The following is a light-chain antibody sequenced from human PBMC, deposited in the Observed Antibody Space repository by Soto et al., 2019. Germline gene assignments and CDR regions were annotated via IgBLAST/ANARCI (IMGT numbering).Light chain of an antibody. J-gene: IGKJ1*01. Sequence: EIVLTQSPATLAVSPGEGATLSCRASQSVRDNLAWYQQKPGQAPRLLIYGASTRATGIPARFSGSGSGTEFTLTISSLQSEDFAVYYCQQYNNWHWTFGQGTKVDIK. CDR1: QSVRDN. CDR2: GAS. CDR3: QQYNNWHWT. V-gene: IGKV3-15*01.